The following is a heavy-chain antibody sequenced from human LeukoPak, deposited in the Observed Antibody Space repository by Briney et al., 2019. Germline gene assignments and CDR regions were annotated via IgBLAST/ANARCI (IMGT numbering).Heavy chain of an antibody. V-gene: IGHV4-31*03. CDR3: ARMTTVTPRAFDY. D-gene: IGHD4-11*01. J-gene: IGHJ4*02. CDR2: IHYSGST. CDR1: GGSISSGGYY. Sequence: SETLSLTCTVSGGSISSGGYYWSWIRQHPGKGLEWIGYIHYSGSTYYNPSLKSRVTISVDTSKNQFSLKLSSVTAADTAVYYRARMTTVTPRAFDYWGQGTLVTVSS.